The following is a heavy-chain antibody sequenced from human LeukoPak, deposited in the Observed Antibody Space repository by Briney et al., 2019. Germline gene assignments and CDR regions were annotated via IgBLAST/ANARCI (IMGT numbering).Heavy chain of an antibody. CDR2: IWDDGNNK. CDR1: GFSFSNHG. CDR3: ARDSYQDYYGRFDP. Sequence: PGGSLRLSCAASGFSFSNHGMHWVRQAPGKRLEWVAVIWDDGNNKRYANSVNGRFTISRDNSENTLYLQMNGLTAEDTAMYYCARDSYQDYYGRFDPWGWGTLVIVSS. J-gene: IGHJ5*02. V-gene: IGHV3-33*01. D-gene: IGHD3-10*01.